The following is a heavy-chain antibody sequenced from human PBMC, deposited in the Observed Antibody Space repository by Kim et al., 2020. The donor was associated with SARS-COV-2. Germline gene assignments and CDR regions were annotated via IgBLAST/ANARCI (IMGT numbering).Heavy chain of an antibody. CDR3: ARGERSGWFYY. D-gene: IGHD6-19*01. CDR1: GGSISSSSYY. V-gene: IGHV4-39*01. CDR2: IYYSGST. Sequence: SETLSLTCTVSGGSISSSSYYWGWIRQPPGKGLEWIGSIYYSGSTYYNQSLKSRVTISVDTSKNQFSLKLSSVTAADTAVYYCARGERSGWFYYWGQGTLVTVSS. J-gene: IGHJ4*02.